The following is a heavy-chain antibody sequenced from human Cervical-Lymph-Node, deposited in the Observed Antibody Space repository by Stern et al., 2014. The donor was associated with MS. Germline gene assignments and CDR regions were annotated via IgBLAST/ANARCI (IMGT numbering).Heavy chain of an antibody. V-gene: IGHV4-61*02. CDR2: IHDSGSP. Sequence: QVQLVQSGPGLVKPSQTLSLTCTVSGGSLSSSGYYWSWIRQPADKGLEWIGRIHDSGSPYYNPSRKRRVTISMATAKNPVSLKRTPVTAADTAVYYCATTRWDLFTWNWFDPWGQGTLVTVSS. CDR1: GGSLSSSGYY. CDR3: ATTRWDLFTWNWFDP. J-gene: IGHJ5*02. D-gene: IGHD1-26*01.